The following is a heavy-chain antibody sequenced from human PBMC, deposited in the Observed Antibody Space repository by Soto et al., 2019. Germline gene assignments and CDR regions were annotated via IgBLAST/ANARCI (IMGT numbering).Heavy chain of an antibody. D-gene: IGHD5-12*01. CDR1: GASINNSY. Sequence: SETLSLTCTVSGASINNSYWSWIRQPAGNGLEWIGHIYPSGSTSYNPSLRSRVTMSLGTSSNQIFLNLTSVTAADTAVFYWLRGRSYSVYDFWGPGTLVTVSS. CDR2: IYPSGST. CDR3: LRGRSYSVYDF. J-gene: IGHJ4*02. V-gene: IGHV4-4*07.